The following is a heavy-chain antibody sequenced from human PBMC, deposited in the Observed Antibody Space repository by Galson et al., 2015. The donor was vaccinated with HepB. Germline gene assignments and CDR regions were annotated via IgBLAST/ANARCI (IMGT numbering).Heavy chain of an antibody. J-gene: IGHJ3*01. V-gene: IGHV2-70*04. CDR1: GFSLSTDGVR. CDR2: IDWDDDK. D-gene: IGHD2/OR15-2a*01. CDR3: ARIRAWGDLSEA. Sequence: PALVKPTQTLTLTCTFSGFSLSTDGVRVGWIRQSPGKALEWVARIDWDDDKFYRTSLKTRLTISKDTSKNQVVLTMTNMDPVDTGTYYCARIRAWGDLSEAWGQGTMVTASS.